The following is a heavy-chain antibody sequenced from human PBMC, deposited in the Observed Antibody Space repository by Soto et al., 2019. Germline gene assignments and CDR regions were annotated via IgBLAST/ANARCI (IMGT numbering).Heavy chain of an antibody. CDR1: GYTLNTYY. V-gene: IGHV1-46*02. D-gene: IGHD2-21*02. Sequence: QVQLVQSGAEVKKHGASVKVSCKPSGYTLNTYYLHWVRQAPGQGLEWMGIIHPSGGGSTYAQKCLGRVTMTRNTSTSTVFMELSSLRSADTAVYYCARGGHIAVVTASFDYWGQGNLVTVPS. CDR2: IHPSGGGS. J-gene: IGHJ4*02. CDR3: ARGGHIAVVTASFDY.